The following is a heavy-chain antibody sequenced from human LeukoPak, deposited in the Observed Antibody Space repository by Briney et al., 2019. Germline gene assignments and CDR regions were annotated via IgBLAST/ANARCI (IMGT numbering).Heavy chain of an antibody. CDR3: AKDGDIVATRYYFGY. V-gene: IGHV3-9*03. CDR2: ISWNSGSI. Sequence: GGSLILSCAASGFTFDDYAMHWVRQAPGKGLEWVSGISWNSGSISYADSVKGRFTISRDNAKNSLYLQMNSLRAEDMALYYCAKDGDIVATRYYFGYWGQGTLVTVSS. D-gene: IGHD5-12*01. CDR1: GFTFDDYA. J-gene: IGHJ4*02.